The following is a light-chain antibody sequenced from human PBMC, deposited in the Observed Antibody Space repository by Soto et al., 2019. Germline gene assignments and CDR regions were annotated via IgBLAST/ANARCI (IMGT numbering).Light chain of an antibody. J-gene: IGKJ4*01. Sequence: IQLTQSPSSLSASVGDRVTITCRASQGLSSYLAWYQQKPGKAPKLLIYAASTLQSGVPSRFSGSGSETDFTLTISSLQAEDFATYYCQQVNSYPLTFGGGTRWIS. V-gene: IGKV1-9*01. CDR3: QQVNSYPLT. CDR2: AAS. CDR1: QGLSSY.